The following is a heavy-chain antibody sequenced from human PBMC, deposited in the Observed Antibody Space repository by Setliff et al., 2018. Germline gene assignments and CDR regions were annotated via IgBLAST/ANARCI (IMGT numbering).Heavy chain of an antibody. Sequence: TETLSLTCAVSGDSISSGNWWSWVRQPPEKGLEWIGEINHSGNTNYNPSLKSRVTISVDKSTNQFSLKLNSVTAADTAVYYCVRTDYSDGRYSMDVWGKGTTVTVSS. CDR2: INHSGNT. CDR1: GDSISSGNW. J-gene: IGHJ6*03. V-gene: IGHV4-4*02. CDR3: VRTDYSDGRYSMDV. D-gene: IGHD6-19*01.